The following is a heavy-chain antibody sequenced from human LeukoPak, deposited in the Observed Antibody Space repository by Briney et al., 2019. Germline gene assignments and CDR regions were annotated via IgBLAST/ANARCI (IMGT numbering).Heavy chain of an antibody. CDR1: GFTVSSNY. CDR3: ARTLDCGDSTGEDY. D-gene: IGHD4-17*01. CDR2: IYSGGST. V-gene: IGHV3-53*01. Sequence: GGSLRLSCAASGFTVSSNYMSWVRQAPGKGLEWVSVIYSGGSTYYADSVKGRFTISRDNSKNTLYLQMNSLRAEDTAVYYCARTLDCGDSTGEDYWGQGTLVTVSS. J-gene: IGHJ4*02.